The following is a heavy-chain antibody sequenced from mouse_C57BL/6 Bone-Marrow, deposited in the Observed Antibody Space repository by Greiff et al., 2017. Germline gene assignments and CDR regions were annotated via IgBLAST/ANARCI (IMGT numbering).Heavy chain of an antibody. D-gene: IGHD1-1*01. Sequence: EVQVVESGGGLVQPGGSLKLSCAASGFTFSDYYMYWVRQTPEKRLEWVAYISNGGGSTYYPDTVKGRFTISRDNAKNTLYLQMSRLKSEDTAMYYCARARTVVAHYAMDYWGQGTSVTVSS. V-gene: IGHV5-12*01. CDR1: GFTFSDYY. CDR3: ARARTVVAHYAMDY. J-gene: IGHJ4*01. CDR2: ISNGGGST.